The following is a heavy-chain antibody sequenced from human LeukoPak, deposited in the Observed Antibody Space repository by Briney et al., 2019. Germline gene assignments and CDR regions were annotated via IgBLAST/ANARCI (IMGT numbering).Heavy chain of an antibody. Sequence: PGGSLGLSCEASGFTFSTLAMIWVRQPPGKGLEWVSSIFPSGGEIHYADSVRGRFTISRDNSKSTLSLQMNSLRAEDTAIYYCATYRQVLLPFESWGQGTLVTVSS. D-gene: IGHD2-8*02. CDR3: ATYRQVLLPFES. CDR1: GFTFSTLA. J-gene: IGHJ4*02. V-gene: IGHV3-23*01. CDR2: IFPSGGEI.